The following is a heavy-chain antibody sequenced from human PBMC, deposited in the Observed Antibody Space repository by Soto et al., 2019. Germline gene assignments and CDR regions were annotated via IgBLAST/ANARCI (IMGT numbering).Heavy chain of an antibody. CDR2: IIPIFGTA. J-gene: IGHJ2*01. Sequence: QVQLVQSGAEVKKPGSSVKVSCKASGGTFSSYAISWVRQAPGQGLEWMGGIIPIFGTANYAQKFQGRVTLTADESTSTAYMELSSLRCEDTAVYYGARALDYGGNPRYFDLWGRGTLVTVSS. CDR1: GGTFSSYA. CDR3: ARALDYGGNPRYFDL. V-gene: IGHV1-69*12. D-gene: IGHD4-17*01.